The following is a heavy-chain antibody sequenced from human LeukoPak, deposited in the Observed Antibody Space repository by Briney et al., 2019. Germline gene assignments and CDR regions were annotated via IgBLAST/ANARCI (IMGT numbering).Heavy chain of an antibody. V-gene: IGHV1-69*06. CDR1: GGTFSSYA. J-gene: IGHJ4*02. CDR2: IIPIFGTA. CDR3: ARATGVWFGELLPTDY. D-gene: IGHD3-10*01. Sequence: SVKVSCKASGGTFSSYAISWVRQAPGQGLEWMGGIIPIFGTANYAQKFQGRVTITADKSTSTAYMELSSLRSEDTAVYYCARATGVWFGELLPTDYWGQGTLVTVSS.